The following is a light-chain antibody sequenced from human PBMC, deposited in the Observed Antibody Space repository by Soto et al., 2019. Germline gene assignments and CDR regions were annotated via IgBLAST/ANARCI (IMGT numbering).Light chain of an antibody. V-gene: IGKV1-39*01. CDR3: QQSFHSPWT. J-gene: IGKJ1*01. Sequence: DNQMTQSPSSLPASVGDRVTITCRASQSISTYLNWYQQKPGKAPKLLIYAASSLQGGVPSRFSGSGSGTDFTLTISSLQLEDFATYYCQQSFHSPWTFGPGTKVEIK. CDR1: QSISTY. CDR2: AAS.